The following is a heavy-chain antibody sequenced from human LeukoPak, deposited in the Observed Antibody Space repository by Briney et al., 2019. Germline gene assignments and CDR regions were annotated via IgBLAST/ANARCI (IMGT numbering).Heavy chain of an antibody. CDR3: ARASFPKYYDIVTGGLSYYMDV. D-gene: IGHD3-9*01. J-gene: IGHJ6*03. CDR1: GGSFSGYY. CDR2: INHSGST. V-gene: IGHV4-34*01. Sequence: SETLSLTCAVYGGSFSGYYWSWIRQPPGKGLEWIGEINHSGSTNYNPSLKSRVTISVDTSKNQFSLKLSSVTAADTAVYYCARASFPKYYDIVTGGLSYYMDVWGKGTTVTVSS.